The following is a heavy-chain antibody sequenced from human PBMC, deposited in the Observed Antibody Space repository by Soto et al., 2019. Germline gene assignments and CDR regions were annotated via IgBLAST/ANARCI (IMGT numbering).Heavy chain of an antibody. Sequence: SGPTLVNPTQTLTLTCTFSGFSLSTSGVGVGWIRQPPGKALEWLALIYWNDDKRYSPSLKSRLTITKDTSKNQVVLTMTNMDPVDTAKYYCAHRPAPSRLRFLEPPISHFDYWGQGTLVTVSS. V-gene: IGHV2-5*01. CDR3: AHRPAPSRLRFLEPPISHFDY. CDR1: GFSLSTSGVG. J-gene: IGHJ4*02. D-gene: IGHD3-3*01. CDR2: IYWNDDK.